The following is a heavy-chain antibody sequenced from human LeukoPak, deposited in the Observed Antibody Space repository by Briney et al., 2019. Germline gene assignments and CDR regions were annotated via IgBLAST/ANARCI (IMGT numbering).Heavy chain of an antibody. D-gene: IGHD3-10*01. CDR2: IYYSGST. Sequence: SETLSLTCTVSGGSISSSSYYWGWIRQPPGKGLGWIGSIYYSGSTYYNPSLKSRVTISVDTSKNQFSLKLSSVTAADTAVYYCARDASPDGSGSYSFGCPDIWGQGTMVTVSS. J-gene: IGHJ3*02. CDR3: ARDASPDGSGSYSFGCPDI. CDR1: GGSISSSSYY. V-gene: IGHV4-39*07.